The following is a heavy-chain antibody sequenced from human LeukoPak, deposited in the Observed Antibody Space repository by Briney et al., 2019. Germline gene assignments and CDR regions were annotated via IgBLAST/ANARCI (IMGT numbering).Heavy chain of an antibody. D-gene: IGHD2-15*01. CDR3: AAPLCSGGSCYSGEYFQH. Sequence: GASVKVSCKASGYTFTSYGISWLRQAPGQGLEWMGWISAYNGNTNYAQKLQGRVTMTTDTSTSTAYMELRSLRSDDTAVYYCAAPLCSGGSCYSGEYFQHWGQGTLVTVSS. V-gene: IGHV1-18*01. CDR2: ISAYNGNT. CDR1: GYTFTSYG. J-gene: IGHJ1*01.